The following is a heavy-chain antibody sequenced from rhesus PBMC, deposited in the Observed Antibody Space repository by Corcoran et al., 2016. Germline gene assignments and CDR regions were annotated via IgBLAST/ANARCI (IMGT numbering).Heavy chain of an antibody. Sequence: QLQLQESGPGLVKPSETLSLTCAVSGGSISSNYWSWIRQPPGKGLEWIGRISGSGGSPDYNPSLKSRVTISTETSKNQFSLKLSSVTAADTAVYYCARGLLQYLDGLLLGDAFDFWGQGLRVTVSS. V-gene: IGHV4-173*01. CDR3: ARGLLQYLDGLLLGDAFDF. D-gene: IGHD3-3*01. CDR1: GGSISSNY. J-gene: IGHJ3*01. CDR2: ISGSGGSP.